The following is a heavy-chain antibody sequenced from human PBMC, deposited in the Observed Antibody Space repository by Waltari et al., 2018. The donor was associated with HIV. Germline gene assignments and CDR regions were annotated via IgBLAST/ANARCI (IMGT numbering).Heavy chain of an antibody. CDR3: ARDSTTRVRDLDY. CDR1: GFTFRSYS. J-gene: IGHJ4*02. D-gene: IGHD3-10*01. V-gene: IGHV3-48*04. CDR2: ISSSISTI. Sequence: EVQLVESGGGLVQPGGSLRLSCSASGFTFRSYSMNWVRQAPGKGLEWVAYISSSISTIYYADSVKGRFTISRDNAKNSVYLQMNSLRAEDTAVYYCARDSTTRVRDLDYWGQGTLVTVSS.